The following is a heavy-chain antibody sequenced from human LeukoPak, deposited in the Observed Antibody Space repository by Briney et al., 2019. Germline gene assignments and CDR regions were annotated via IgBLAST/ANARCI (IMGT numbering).Heavy chain of an antibody. CDR1: GFTFSCYA. J-gene: IGHJ4*02. D-gene: IGHD5-18*01. Sequence: PGGSLRLSCSASGFTFSCYAMHWVRQAPGKGLEYVSAISSNGGSTYYADSVKGRFTISRDNSKNTLYLQMSSLRAEDTAVYYCVKDLVGYSYGYDFDYWGQGTLVTVSS. CDR3: VKDLVGYSYGYDFDY. V-gene: IGHV3-64D*06. CDR2: ISSNGGST.